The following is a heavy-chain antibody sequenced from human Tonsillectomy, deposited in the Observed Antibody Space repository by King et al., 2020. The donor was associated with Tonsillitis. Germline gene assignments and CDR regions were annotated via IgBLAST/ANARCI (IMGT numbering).Heavy chain of an antibody. CDR2: IIPIFGAT. CDR3: ARRGIINYGMDV. D-gene: IGHD2-15*01. V-gene: IGHV1-69*01. J-gene: IGHJ6*02. Sequence: QLVQSGAEVKKPGSSLKVSCKASGGTFNNYGISWVRQAPGQGLEWMGGIIPIFGATNYAQKFQGRVTITADESTRTAYMELSSLRSDDPAVYYCARRGIINYGMDVWGQGTTVIVSS. CDR1: GGTFNNYG.